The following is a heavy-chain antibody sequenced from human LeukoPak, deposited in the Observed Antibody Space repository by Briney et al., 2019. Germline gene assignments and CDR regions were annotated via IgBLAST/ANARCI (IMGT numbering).Heavy chain of an antibody. D-gene: IGHD3-22*01. V-gene: IGHV1-46*01. Sequence: GASAKVSCKASGSTFTTYFMHWVRQAPGQGLEWMGMMNPSGGTTSYAQKFQDRVTMTSDTSTNTVHMELTSLRSEDTAMYYCARGGVRDSSGWSNWYLDLWGRGTLVTVSS. CDR3: ARGGVRDSSGWSNWYLDL. CDR2: MNPSGGTT. CDR1: GSTFTTYF. J-gene: IGHJ2*01.